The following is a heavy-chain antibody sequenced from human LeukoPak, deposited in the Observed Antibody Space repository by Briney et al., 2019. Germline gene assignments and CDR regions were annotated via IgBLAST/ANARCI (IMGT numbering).Heavy chain of an antibody. V-gene: IGHV3-49*04. Sequence: GGSLRLSCTASGFTFGDYSMSWVRQAPGKGLEWVGFIRNKTYGATAEYVASVKGRFTISRDDSKSIVYLQMNSLKTEDTALYYCTTDSLIYYFDSRGYHRWGQGTLVTVSS. CDR2: IRNKTYGATA. CDR1: GFTFGDYS. D-gene: IGHD3-22*01. J-gene: IGHJ5*02. CDR3: TTDSLIYYFDSRGYHR.